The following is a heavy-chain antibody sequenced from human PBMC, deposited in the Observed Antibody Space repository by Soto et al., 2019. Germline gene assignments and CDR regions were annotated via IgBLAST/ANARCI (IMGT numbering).Heavy chain of an antibody. J-gene: IGHJ4*02. D-gene: IGHD2-2*01. V-gene: IGHV4-59*01. CDR2: IYYSGST. CDR1: GGSISSYY. Sequence: SETLSLTCTVSGGSISSYYWSWIRQPPGKVLEWIGYIYYSGSTNYNPSLKSRVTISVDTSKNQFSLKLSSVTAADTAVYYCARVGCSSTSCYDGIAVAGTFDYWAQGTLVTVSS. CDR3: ARVGCSSTSCYDGIAVAGTFDY.